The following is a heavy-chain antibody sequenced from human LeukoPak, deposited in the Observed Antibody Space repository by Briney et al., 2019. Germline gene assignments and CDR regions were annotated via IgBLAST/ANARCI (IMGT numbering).Heavy chain of an antibody. V-gene: IGHV4-30-4*08. CDR3: AREATMVRGISWFDP. D-gene: IGHD3-10*01. CDR2: IYYSGST. J-gene: IGHJ5*02. Sequence: SQTLSLTCTVSGGSISSGGYYWSWIRQPPGKGLEWIGYIYYSGSTNYNPSLKSRVTISVDTSKNQFSLKVNSVTAADTAVYFCAREATMVRGISWFDPWGQGTLVTVSS. CDR1: GGSISSGGYY.